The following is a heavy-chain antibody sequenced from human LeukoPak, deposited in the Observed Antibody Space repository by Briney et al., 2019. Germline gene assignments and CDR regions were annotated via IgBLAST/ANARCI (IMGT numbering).Heavy chain of an antibody. CDR3: ARAHELLFDY. J-gene: IGHJ4*02. CDR2: ISWNSGSI. V-gene: IGHV3-9*01. CDR1: GFTFDDYA. D-gene: IGHD2-15*01. Sequence: GGSLRPSCAASGFTFDDYAMYWVRQAQGKGLEWVSGISWNSGSIGYADSVKGRFTISRDNAKNSLYLQMNSLRAEDTAVYYCARAHELLFDYWGQGTLVTVSS.